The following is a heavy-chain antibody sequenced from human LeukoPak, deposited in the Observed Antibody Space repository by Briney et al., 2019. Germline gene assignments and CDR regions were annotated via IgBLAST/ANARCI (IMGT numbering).Heavy chain of an antibody. CDR3: ARARSYDILTGSDY. CDR2: INWNGGST. CDR1: GFTFDDYG. J-gene: IGHJ4*02. V-gene: IGHV3-20*04. Sequence: GGSLRLSCAASGFTFDDYGMSWVRQAPGKGLEWVSGINWNGGSTGYADSVKGRFTISRDNAKNSLYLQMNSLRAEDTALYYCARARSYDILTGSDYWGQGTPVTVSS. D-gene: IGHD3-9*01.